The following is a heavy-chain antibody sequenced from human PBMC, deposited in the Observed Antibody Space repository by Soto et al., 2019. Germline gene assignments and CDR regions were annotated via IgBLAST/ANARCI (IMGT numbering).Heavy chain of an antibody. CDR3: AKDPIEYYDFWSGYYWDY. CDR1: GFTFSSYA. V-gene: IGHV3-23*01. Sequence: EVQLLESGGGLVQPGGSLRLSCAASGFTFSSYAMSWVRQAPGKGLEWVSVISGSGGSTYYADSVKGRFTISRDNSKNTLYLQMNSLRAEDTAVYYCAKDPIEYYDFWSGYYWDYWGQGTLVTVSS. D-gene: IGHD3-3*01. J-gene: IGHJ4*02. CDR2: ISGSGGST.